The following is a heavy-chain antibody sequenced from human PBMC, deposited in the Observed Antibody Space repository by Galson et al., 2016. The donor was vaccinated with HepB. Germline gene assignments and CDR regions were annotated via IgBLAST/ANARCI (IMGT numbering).Heavy chain of an antibody. Sequence: GKGLEWVSTIPRSSSYIYYADSVKGRFTISRDNAKNSLSLQMNSLRAEDTAVYYCARVGVDDFWTGYYSGYWGQGTPVTVSS. D-gene: IGHD3/OR15-3a*01. CDR2: IPRSSSYI. V-gene: IGHV3-21*01. J-gene: IGHJ4*02. CDR3: ARVGVDDFWTGYYSGY.